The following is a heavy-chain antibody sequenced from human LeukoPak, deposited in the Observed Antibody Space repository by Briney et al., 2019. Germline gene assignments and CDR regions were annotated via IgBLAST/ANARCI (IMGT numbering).Heavy chain of an antibody. J-gene: IGHJ4*02. V-gene: IGHV1-24*01. CDR2: FDPEDGET. Sequence: GASVKVSCKVSGYTLTELSMHWVRQAPGKGLEWMGGFDPEDGETIYAQKFQGRVTMTEDTSTDTAYMELSSLRSEDTAVYYCATYDCSGGSCYPDYWSQGTLVTVSS. CDR1: GYTLTELS. CDR3: ATYDCSGGSCYPDY. D-gene: IGHD2-15*01.